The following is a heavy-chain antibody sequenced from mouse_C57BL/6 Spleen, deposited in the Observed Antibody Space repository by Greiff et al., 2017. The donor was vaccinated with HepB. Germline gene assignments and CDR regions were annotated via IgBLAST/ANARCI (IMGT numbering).Heavy chain of an antibody. CDR1: GYTFPSYW. J-gene: IGHJ2*01. Sequence: QLQQPGTELVKPGASVKLSCKASGYTFPSYWMHWVKQRPGQGLEWIGNINPSNGGTNYNEKFKSKATLTVDKSSSTAYMQLSSLTSEDSAVYYCARSYYDYLYYFDYWGQGTTLTVSS. CDR2: INPSNGGT. D-gene: IGHD2-4*01. V-gene: IGHV1-53*01. CDR3: ARSYYDYLYYFDY.